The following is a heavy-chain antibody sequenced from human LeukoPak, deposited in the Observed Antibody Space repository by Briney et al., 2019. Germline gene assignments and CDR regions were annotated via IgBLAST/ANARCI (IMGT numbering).Heavy chain of an antibody. J-gene: IGHJ6*02. CDR2: ISSNGGST. CDR1: GFTFSRYA. V-gene: IGHV3-64*04. CDR3: ARDNGMTSGWYAGRIDYYYGMDV. Sequence: GGSLRLSCSASGFTFSRYAMHWVRQAPGKGLQYVSVISSNGGSTDYVDSVKGRFTISRDNSKNTLYLQMNSLRDEDTAVYYCARDNGMTSGWYAGRIDYYYGMDVWGQGTTVTVSS. D-gene: IGHD6-19*01.